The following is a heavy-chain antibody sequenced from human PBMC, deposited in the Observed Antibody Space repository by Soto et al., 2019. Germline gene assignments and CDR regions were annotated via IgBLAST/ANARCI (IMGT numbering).Heavy chain of an antibody. CDR1: GFTFSSYW. V-gene: IGHV3-74*01. CDR2: INSDGSST. CDR3: ASLYSSSWYNGN. D-gene: IGHD6-13*01. J-gene: IGHJ4*02. Sequence: GGSLRLPCAASGFTFSSYWMHWVLQAPGKGLVWVSRINSDGSSTSYADSVKGRFTISRDNAKNTLYLQMNSLRAEDTAVYYCASLYSSSWYNGNWGQGTLVTVSS.